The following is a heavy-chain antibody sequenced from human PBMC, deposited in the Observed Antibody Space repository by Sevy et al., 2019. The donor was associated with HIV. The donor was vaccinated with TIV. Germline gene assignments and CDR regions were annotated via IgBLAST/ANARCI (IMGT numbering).Heavy chain of an antibody. D-gene: IGHD6-13*01. Sequence: GGSLRLSCAASGFTFSDDYMEWVRQAPGKGLEWVGRTRNNADSYTTEYAASVKGRFTISRDDSKNSLYLQMNSLKTEDTAVYYCATHAGIAAAGRVFDYWGQGSLVTVSS. CDR2: TRNNADSYTT. V-gene: IGHV3-72*01. CDR3: ATHAGIAAAGRVFDY. J-gene: IGHJ4*02. CDR1: GFTFSDDY.